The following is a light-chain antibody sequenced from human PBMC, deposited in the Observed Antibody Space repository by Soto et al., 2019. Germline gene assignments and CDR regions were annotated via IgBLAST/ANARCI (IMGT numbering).Light chain of an antibody. J-gene: IGKJ2*01. Sequence: ETVMTQSAAALSVSVGDRVTLSCRASQSVSTNLAWYQQRPGQAPRLLIHSASTRATGVPDRISGSGSRTDFTLTISSLQSEDFAIYYCQQYNNWPRTFGQGTKLEIK. CDR1: QSVSTN. CDR2: SAS. CDR3: QQYNNWPRT. V-gene: IGKV3-15*01.